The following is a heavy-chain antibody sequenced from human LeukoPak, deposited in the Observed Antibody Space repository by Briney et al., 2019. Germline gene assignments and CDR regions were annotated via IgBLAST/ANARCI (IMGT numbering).Heavy chain of an antibody. V-gene: IGHV3-30*01. Sequence: GRSLRLSCAASGFTFSSYAMHWVRQAPGKGLEWVAVISYDGSNKYYADSVKGRFTISRDNSKNTLYLQMNSLRPEDTAVYYCARVNQLLSDAFDIWGQGTMVTVSS. J-gene: IGHJ3*02. CDR3: ARVNQLLSDAFDI. D-gene: IGHD2-2*01. CDR1: GFTFSSYA. CDR2: ISYDGSNK.